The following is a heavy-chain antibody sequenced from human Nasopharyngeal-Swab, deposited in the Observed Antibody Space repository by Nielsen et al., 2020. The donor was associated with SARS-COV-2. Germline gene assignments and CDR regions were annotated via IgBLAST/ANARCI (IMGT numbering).Heavy chain of an antibody. V-gene: IGHV3-74*01. D-gene: IGHD3-16*02. CDR3: ASLSAPVDS. Sequence: GESLKISCTASGFAFSSYWMHWVRQDPRKGLEWVSHIDSLGSMIDYADSVEGRFTIFRDNAKNTLYLQMNSLRVEDTAVYYCASLSAPVDSWGQGTLVTVSS. CDR1: GFAFSSYW. J-gene: IGHJ4*02. CDR2: IDSLGSMI.